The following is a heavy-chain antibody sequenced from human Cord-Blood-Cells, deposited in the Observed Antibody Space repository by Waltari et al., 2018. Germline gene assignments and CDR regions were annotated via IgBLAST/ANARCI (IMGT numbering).Heavy chain of an antibody. D-gene: IGHD3-22*01. CDR2: INHSGST. CDR3: ASYYYYDSSGYYFDY. CDR1: GGSFCGYY. V-gene: IGHV4-34*01. J-gene: IGHJ4*02. Sequence: QVQLQQWGAGLLKPSETLSLTCAVYGGSFCGYYWSWIRQHPGKGLEWIGEINHSGSTNYNPSLKSRVTISVDTSKNQFSLKLSSVTAADTAVYYCASYYYYDSSGYYFDYWGQGTLVTVSS.